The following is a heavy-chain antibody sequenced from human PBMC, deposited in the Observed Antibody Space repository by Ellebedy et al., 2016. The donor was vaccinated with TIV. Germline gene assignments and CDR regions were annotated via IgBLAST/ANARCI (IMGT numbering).Heavy chain of an antibody. CDR3: ARHPNGMDV. Sequence: WESLKISCKGSGFIFSNYWIAWVRQMPGNGLEWMGIIYPGDSDTIYSPSFQGRVTISADKSTNTAYLQWTSLKASDTGLYYCARHPNGMDVWGQGTTVTVSS. CDR2: IYPGDSDT. CDR1: GFIFSNYW. J-gene: IGHJ6*02. V-gene: IGHV5-51*01.